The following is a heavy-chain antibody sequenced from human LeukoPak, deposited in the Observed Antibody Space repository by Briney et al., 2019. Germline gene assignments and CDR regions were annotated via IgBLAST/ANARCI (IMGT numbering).Heavy chain of an antibody. CDR3: ASRGVYYDSSGYYDAFDI. J-gene: IGHJ3*02. D-gene: IGHD3-22*01. Sequence: SETLSLTCAVYGGSFSGYYWSWIRQPPGKGLEWIGEINHSGSTNYNPSLKSRVTISVDTSKNQFSLKLSSVTAADTAVYYCASRGVYYDSSGYYDAFDIWGQGTMVTVSS. CDR1: GGSFSGYY. CDR2: INHSGST. V-gene: IGHV4-34*01.